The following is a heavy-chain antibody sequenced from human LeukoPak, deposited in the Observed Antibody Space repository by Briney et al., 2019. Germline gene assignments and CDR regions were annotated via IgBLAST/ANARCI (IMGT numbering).Heavy chain of an antibody. J-gene: IGHJ5*02. CDR3: ARGGRGVRYYYGSGGPPIEIDP. CDR1: GFTFTSSA. CDR2: IVVGSGNT. D-gene: IGHD3-10*01. Sequence: SVKVSCKASGFTFTSSAMQWVRQARGQRLEWIGWIVVGSGNTNYAQKFQERVTITRDMSTSTAYMELSSLRSEDTAVYYCARGGRGVRYYYGSGGPPIEIDPWGQGTLVTVSS. V-gene: IGHV1-58*02.